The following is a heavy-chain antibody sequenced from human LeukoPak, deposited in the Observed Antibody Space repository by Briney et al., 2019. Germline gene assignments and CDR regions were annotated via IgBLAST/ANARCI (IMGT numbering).Heavy chain of an antibody. J-gene: IGHJ4*02. V-gene: IGHV4-59*01. CDR1: GGSFSGCY. CDR3: ARGTDNSGYL. D-gene: IGHD3-22*01. CDR2: IYYSGST. Sequence: SESLSLTCAVYGGSFSGCYWNWIRQPPGKGLEWIGYIYYSGSTNYNPSLKSRVTISVDTSKNQFSLKVSSVTAADTAVYYCARGTDNSGYLWGQGTLVTVSS.